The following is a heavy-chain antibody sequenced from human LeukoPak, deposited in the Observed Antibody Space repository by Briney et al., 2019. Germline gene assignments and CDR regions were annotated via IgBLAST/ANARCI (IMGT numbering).Heavy chain of an antibody. D-gene: IGHD4-17*01. CDR1: AFTLTFSSYA. V-gene: IGHV3-64D*06. CDR2: ISSNGGDT. CDR3: VNSRMTTVTAFDY. J-gene: IGHJ4*02. Sequence: GSLLLSCSSSAFTLTFSSYAMHWVRQAPGKGLEYVSTISSNGGDTYYADSVKGRFTISRDNSKNTLYLQISSLRAEDTAVYYCVNSRMTTVTAFDYWGQGTLVTVSS.